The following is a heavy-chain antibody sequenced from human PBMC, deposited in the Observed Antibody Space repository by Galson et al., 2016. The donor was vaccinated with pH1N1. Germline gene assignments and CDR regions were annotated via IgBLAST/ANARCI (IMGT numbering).Heavy chain of an antibody. D-gene: IGHD4-17*01. CDR1: GYSFTSYW. J-gene: IGHJ5*02. CDR2: IYPGDSDT. V-gene: IGHV5-51*03. Sequence: QSGAEVKKPGESLKISCKGSGYSFTSYWIGWVRQMPGKGLECMGIIYPGDSDTRYSPSFQGQVTISADKSIGTAYLQWSSLKASDTAMYSGALIQEKDGDHENWFDPWGQGTLVTVSS. CDR3: ALIQEKDGDHENWFDP.